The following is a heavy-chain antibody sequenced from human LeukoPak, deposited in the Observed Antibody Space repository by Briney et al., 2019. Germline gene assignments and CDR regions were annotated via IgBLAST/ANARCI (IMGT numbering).Heavy chain of an antibody. J-gene: IGHJ4*02. D-gene: IGHD2-15*01. V-gene: IGHV3-48*02. Sequence: PGGSLRLSCSASGFIFSTYSMTWVRQAPGRGLEWVAYIISGSNTIYYVDSVKDRFTVSRDNAENLLYLQMNSLRDEDTAIYYCARKGALGSCSGSSCPLDYWGQGTLVTVSS. CDR3: ARKGALGSCSGSSCPLDY. CDR1: GFIFSTYS. CDR2: IISGSNTI.